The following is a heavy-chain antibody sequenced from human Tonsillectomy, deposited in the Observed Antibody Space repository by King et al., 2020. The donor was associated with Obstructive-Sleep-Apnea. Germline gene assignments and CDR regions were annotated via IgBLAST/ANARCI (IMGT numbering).Heavy chain of an antibody. J-gene: IGHJ4*02. CDR3: ATLYYFDSSDYLASFDY. D-gene: IGHD3-22*01. Sequence: VQLVESGSELKKPGASVTISCRTSGYNFPTYSINWVRQAPGQGLEWMGYINTNTVIPTYAQAFTGRFVFSLDSPVSTAYLQISSLKPEDTAVYYCATLYYFDSSDYLASFDYWGQGTLVTVSS. V-gene: IGHV7-4-1*02. CDR1: GYNFPTYS. CDR2: INTNTVIP.